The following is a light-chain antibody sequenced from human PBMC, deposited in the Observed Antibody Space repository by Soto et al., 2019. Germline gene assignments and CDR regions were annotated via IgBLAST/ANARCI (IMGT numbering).Light chain of an antibody. J-gene: IGKJ1*01. CDR3: QQYNRYATWA. Sequence: DIQLTQSPSTLSASVGDRVTITXRASQSVGSWLAWYQQRPGKAPKLXXYAASSLHSGVPSRFSGSGSETDFTLTISSLQADDFGTYYCQQYNRYATWAFGQGTKVDIK. CDR2: AAS. V-gene: IGKV1-5*01. CDR1: QSVGSW.